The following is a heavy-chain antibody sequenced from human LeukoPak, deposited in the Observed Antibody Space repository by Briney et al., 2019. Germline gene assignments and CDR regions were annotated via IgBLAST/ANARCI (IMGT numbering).Heavy chain of an antibody. CDR3: VRDGDDWNDFDH. Sequence: PGGSLRLSCAASGFSFSTSWMTWVRQAPGKGLEWVANIRRDGGEIYYMESVKGRFAISRDNAKNSLYLQMNSLRVEDTAVYYCVRDGDDWNDFDHWGQGTLVTVSS. CDR2: IRRDGGEI. D-gene: IGHD1-1*01. V-gene: IGHV3-7*01. CDR1: GFSFSTSW. J-gene: IGHJ4*02.